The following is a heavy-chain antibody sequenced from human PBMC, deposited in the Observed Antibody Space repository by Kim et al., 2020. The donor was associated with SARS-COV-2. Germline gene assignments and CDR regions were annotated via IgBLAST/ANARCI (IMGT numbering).Heavy chain of an antibody. CDR3: ARVKQLTKFTFDY. D-gene: IGHD6-6*01. CDR1: GGSISSYY. J-gene: IGHJ4*02. CDR2: IYYSGST. Sequence: SQTLSLTCTVSGGSISSYYWSWIRQPPGKGLEWIGYIYYSGSTNYNPSLKSRVTISVDTSKNQFSLKLSSVTAADTAVYYCARVKQLTKFTFDYWGQGTLVTVSS. V-gene: IGHV4-59*01.